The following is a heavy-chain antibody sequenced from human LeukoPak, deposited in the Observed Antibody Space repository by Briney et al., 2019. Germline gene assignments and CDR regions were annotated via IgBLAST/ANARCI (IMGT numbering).Heavy chain of an antibody. D-gene: IGHD5-18*01. CDR1: GGSFSGYY. Sequence: PSETLSLTCAVYGGSFSGYYWSWIRQPPGKGLEWIGEINHSGSTNYNPSLKSRVTISVDTSKNQFSLKLSSVTAADTAVYYCARERLRGNWFDPWGQGTLVTVSS. CDR2: INHSGST. CDR3: ARERLRGNWFDP. V-gene: IGHV4-34*01. J-gene: IGHJ5*02.